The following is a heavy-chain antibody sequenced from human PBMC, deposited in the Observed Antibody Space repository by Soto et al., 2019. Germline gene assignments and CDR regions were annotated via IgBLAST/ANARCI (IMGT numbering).Heavy chain of an antibody. CDR1: GGSISSYY. V-gene: IGHV4-59*08. Sequence: SETLSLTCTFSGGSISSYYWSWIRQPPGKGLEWIGSIYYSGNTYYNPSLKSRVTISVDTSKNQFSLKLSSVTAADTAVYYCASLLRVPGIAVAGGLYWFDPWGQGTLVTVSS. J-gene: IGHJ5*02. D-gene: IGHD6-19*01. CDR2: IYYSGNT. CDR3: ASLLRVPGIAVAGGLYWFDP.